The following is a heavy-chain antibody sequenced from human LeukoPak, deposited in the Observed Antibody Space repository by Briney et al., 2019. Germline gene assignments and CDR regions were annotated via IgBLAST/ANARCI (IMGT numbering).Heavy chain of an antibody. V-gene: IGHV3-23*01. D-gene: IGHD4-23*01. CDR1: GFTFSNYG. CDR2: ISRSGTET. CDR3: AKKSPDSSGNPAYD. J-gene: IGHJ4*02. Sequence: PGGSLRLSCAGAGFTFSNYGMGWVRQAPGKGLEWVSVISRSGTETYHADSVRGRFTISRDNAKNTLYLQMNSLRAEDTAVYYCAKKSPDSSGNPAYDWGQGTLVTVSS.